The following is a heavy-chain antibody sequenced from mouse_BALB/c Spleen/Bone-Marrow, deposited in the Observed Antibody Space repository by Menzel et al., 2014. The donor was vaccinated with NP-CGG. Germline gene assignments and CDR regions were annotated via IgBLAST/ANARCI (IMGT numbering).Heavy chain of an antibody. V-gene: IGHV1S56*01. CDR2: IYPGDDNT. CDR1: GYTFTSYD. CDR3: ARGGGYAMDY. Sequence: VQLQQSGPELAKPGALVKISCKASGYTFTSYDINWVKQRPGQGLEWIGWIYPGDDNTKYNEKFKGKATLTADKSSSPAYMQLSSLTSENSAVYFCARGGGYAMDYWGQGTSVTVSS. J-gene: IGHJ4*01.